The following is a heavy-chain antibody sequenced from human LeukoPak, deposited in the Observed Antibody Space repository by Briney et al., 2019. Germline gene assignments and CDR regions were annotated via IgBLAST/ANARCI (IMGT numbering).Heavy chain of an antibody. J-gene: IGHJ3*01. D-gene: IGHD3-22*01. Sequence: PGGSLRLSCTASGFTFSGYAMSWVRQAPGKGLEWVSAISGSGGGTYYADSVKGRFTISRDNSKNTLYMQMNSLRAEVTAIYYCAKDGVTIVVITDWGQGTMVTVSS. V-gene: IGHV3-23*01. CDR3: AKDGVTIVVITD. CDR2: ISGSGGGT. CDR1: GFTFSGYA.